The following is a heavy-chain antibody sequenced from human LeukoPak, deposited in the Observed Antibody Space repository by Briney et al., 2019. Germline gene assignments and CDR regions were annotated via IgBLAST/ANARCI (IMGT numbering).Heavy chain of an antibody. Sequence: GGSLRLSCTASGFTFNTYAMHWVRQAPGKGLEWVAITSYDGTTIYYGDSVKGRFTISRDNSKNTLYLQMNSLRAEDTAVYYCARDSYYYDSSGYYGYWGQGTLVTVSS. CDR3: ARDSYYYDSSGYYGY. D-gene: IGHD3-22*01. CDR1: GFTFNTYA. V-gene: IGHV3-30*04. CDR2: TSYDGTTI. J-gene: IGHJ4*02.